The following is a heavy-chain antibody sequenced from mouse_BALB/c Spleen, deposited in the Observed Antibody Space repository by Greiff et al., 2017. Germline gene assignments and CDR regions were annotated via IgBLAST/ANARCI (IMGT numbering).Heavy chain of an antibody. CDR2: IWGDGST. CDR1: GFSLTGYG. V-gene: IGHV2-6-7*01. D-gene: IGHD4-1*01. Sequence: VQLQESGPGLVAPSQSLSITCTVSGFSLTGYGVNWVRQPPGKGLEWLGMIWGDGSTDYNSALKSRLSISKDNSKSQVFLKMNSLQTDDTARYYCARINWDVKGYFDYWGQGTTLTVSS. CDR3: ARINWDVKGYFDY. J-gene: IGHJ2*01.